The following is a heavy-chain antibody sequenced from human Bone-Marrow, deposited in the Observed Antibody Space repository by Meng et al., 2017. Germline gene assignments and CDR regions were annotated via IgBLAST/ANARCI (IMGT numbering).Heavy chain of an antibody. V-gene: IGHV3-74*02. Sequence: VQLVQSGGDLVKPGGSLRLSCIASEFTFSIFWMHRVRQAPGKGPMWVSRINPDGTITDYADSVKGRFTISRDNAKNTLYLQMNSLRAEDSAVYYCARFTPFDYWGPGTLVTVSS. CDR2: INPDGTIT. J-gene: IGHJ4*02. CDR1: EFTFSIFW. CDR3: ARFTPFDY.